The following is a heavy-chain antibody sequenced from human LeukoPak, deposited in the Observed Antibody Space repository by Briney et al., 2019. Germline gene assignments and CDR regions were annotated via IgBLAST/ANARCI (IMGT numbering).Heavy chain of an antibody. CDR3: AKDIRPRGSEIDY. D-gene: IGHD3-16*01. Sequence: PGGSLRLSCAASGFTFSSYAMSWVRQAPGKGLEWVSAISGSGGSTYYADSVKGRFTISRDNAKNSLYLQMNSLRAEDTALYYCAKDIRPRGSEIDYWGQGTLVTVSS. CDR1: GFTFSSYA. J-gene: IGHJ4*02. V-gene: IGHV3-23*01. CDR2: ISGSGGST.